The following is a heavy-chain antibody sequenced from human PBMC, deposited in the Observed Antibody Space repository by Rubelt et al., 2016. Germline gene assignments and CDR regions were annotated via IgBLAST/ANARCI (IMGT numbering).Heavy chain of an antibody. CDR1: GYTFTTYG. D-gene: IGHD1-26*01. V-gene: IGHV1-18*01. J-gene: IGHJ4*02. CDR2: ISAYNGNT. Sequence: QVQLVQSGAEVKKPGASVKVSCKASGYTFTTYGINWVRQAPGQGLEWMGWISAYNGNTNHAQKLRSRVTMTADTAMSTAMVGLRGPGSGDTAVYYWAREAYSGRYPLIDYWGQGTLVTVSS. CDR3: AREAYSGRYPLIDY.